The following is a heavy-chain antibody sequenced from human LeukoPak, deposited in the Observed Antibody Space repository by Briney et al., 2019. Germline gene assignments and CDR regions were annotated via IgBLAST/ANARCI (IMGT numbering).Heavy chain of an antibody. D-gene: IGHD3-9*01. Sequence: ASVKVSCKASGGTFSSYAISWVRQAPGQGLEWMGWINPNSGGTNYAQKFQGRVTMTRDTSISTAYMELSRLRSDDTAVYYCARVNTRTVLTGYPYWGQGTLVTVSS. CDR2: INPNSGGT. CDR3: ARVNTRTVLTGYPY. CDR1: GGTFSSYA. V-gene: IGHV1-2*02. J-gene: IGHJ4*02.